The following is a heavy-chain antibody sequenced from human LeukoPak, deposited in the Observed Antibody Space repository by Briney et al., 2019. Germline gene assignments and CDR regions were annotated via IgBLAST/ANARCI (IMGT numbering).Heavy chain of an antibody. J-gene: IGHJ6*03. CDR1: GGSIRYYY. Sequence: PSETLSLTCTVSGGSIRYYYWSWIRQPPGKGLEWIGYIYYSGSTNYNPSLKSRVTISLDTSKNQFSLKLSSVTAADTAVYYCARGSGLYYYDYMDVWGQGTTVTVSS. V-gene: IGHV4-59*01. CDR3: ARGSGLYYYDYMDV. CDR2: IYYSGST. D-gene: IGHD3-3*01.